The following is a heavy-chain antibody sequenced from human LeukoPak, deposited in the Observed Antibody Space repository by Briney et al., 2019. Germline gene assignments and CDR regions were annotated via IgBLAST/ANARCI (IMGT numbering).Heavy chain of an antibody. D-gene: IGHD3-10*01. Sequence: SETLPLTCTVSSDSIGRGSYYWSWIRQPAGKRLEWIGRIDASGSTNYNPSLESRVTISIDTSKNQFSLRLSSVTAADTAVYFCARERTAPRFGDFLYWGQGSRVSVSS. CDR3: ARERTAPRFGDFLY. V-gene: IGHV4-61*02. CDR2: IDASGST. CDR1: SDSIGRGSYY. J-gene: IGHJ4*02.